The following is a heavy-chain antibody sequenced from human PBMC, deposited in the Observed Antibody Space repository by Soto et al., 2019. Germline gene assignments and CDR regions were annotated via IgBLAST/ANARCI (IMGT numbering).Heavy chain of an antibody. D-gene: IGHD5-18*01. J-gene: IGHJ4*02. Sequence: ASETLSLTCTVSGGSISSGDYYWSWIRQPPGKGLEWIGYIYYSGSTYYNPSLKSRVTISVDTSKNQFSLKLSSVTAADTAVYYCARWKRGYSYGFCFDYWGQGTLVTVSS. V-gene: IGHV4-30-4*01. CDR2: IYYSGST. CDR1: GGSISSGDYY. CDR3: ARWKRGYSYGFCFDY.